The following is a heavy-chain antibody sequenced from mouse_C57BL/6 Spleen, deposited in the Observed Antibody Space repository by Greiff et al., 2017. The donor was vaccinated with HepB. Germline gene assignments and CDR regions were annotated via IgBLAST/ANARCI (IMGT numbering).Heavy chain of an antibody. V-gene: IGHV1-72*01. CDR2: IDPNSGGT. CDR3: ARSRGSSGYSHWYFDV. CDR1: GYTFTSYW. J-gene: IGHJ1*03. Sequence: QVQLQQSGAELVKPGASVKLSCKASGYTFTSYWMHWVKQRPGRGLEWIGRIDPNSGGTKYNEKFKSKATLTVDKPSSTAYMQLSSLTSEDSAVYYCARSRGSSGYSHWYFDVWGTGTTVTVSS. D-gene: IGHD2-3*01.